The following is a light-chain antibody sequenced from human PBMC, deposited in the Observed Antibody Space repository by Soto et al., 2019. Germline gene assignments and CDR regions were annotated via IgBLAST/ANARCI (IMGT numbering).Light chain of an antibody. CDR3: QQYGSSPLT. Sequence: EIVLTQSPGTLSLSPGERATLSCRASQSVRSNELAWYQQKPGQAPRLLIYGASSRATAIPDRVSGSGSGTGFTLTNSRLEPDDFAVYYCQQYGSSPLTFGGGTKVEFK. CDR2: GAS. J-gene: IGKJ4*01. CDR1: QSVRSNE. V-gene: IGKV3-20*01.